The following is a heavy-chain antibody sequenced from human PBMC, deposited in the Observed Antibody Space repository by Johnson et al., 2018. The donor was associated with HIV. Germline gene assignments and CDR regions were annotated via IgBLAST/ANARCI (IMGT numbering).Heavy chain of an antibody. CDR1: GFTFTDHY. Sequence: MLLVESGGGLIQPGGSLRLSCAVSGFTFTDHYMDWVRQAPGKGLEWVGRIRNKANSYTTEYAASVKGRFTILRDDSKNSLYLQMNSLKTEDTAVYYCARGGEKGAFDIWGQGTMVTVSP. J-gene: IGHJ3*02. CDR2: IRNKANSYTT. D-gene: IGHD7-27*01. V-gene: IGHV3-72*01. CDR3: ARGGEKGAFDI.